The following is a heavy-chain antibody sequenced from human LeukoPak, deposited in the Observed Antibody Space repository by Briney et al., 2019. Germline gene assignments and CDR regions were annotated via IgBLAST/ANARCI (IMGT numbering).Heavy chain of an antibody. Sequence: GGSLRLSCAASGFTFSSYGMHWVRQAPGKGLEWVAVISYDGSNKYYADSVKGRFTISRDNSKNTLYLQMNSLRAEDTAVYYCAVAQGYSYSDSSGYYYGRGSGYFDYWGQGTLVTVSS. CDR1: GFTFSSYG. V-gene: IGHV3-30*03. CDR2: ISYDGSNK. D-gene: IGHD3-22*01. J-gene: IGHJ4*02. CDR3: AVAQGYSYSDSSGYYYGRGSGYFDY.